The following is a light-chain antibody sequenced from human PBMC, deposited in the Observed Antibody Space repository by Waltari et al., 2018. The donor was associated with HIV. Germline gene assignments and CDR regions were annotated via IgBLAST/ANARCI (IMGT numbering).Light chain of an antibody. CDR2: EDN. CDR3: QSYDSSNRGV. J-gene: IGLJ2*01. CDR1: SGSIASNY. Sequence: NFMLTQPHSVSESPEKTVTISCTRSSGSIASNYVQWYQRRPGSSPTTVIYEDNQRPSGVPDRFSGSIDSSANSASLTISGLKTEDEADYYCQSYDSSNRGVFGGGTKLTVL. V-gene: IGLV6-57*01.